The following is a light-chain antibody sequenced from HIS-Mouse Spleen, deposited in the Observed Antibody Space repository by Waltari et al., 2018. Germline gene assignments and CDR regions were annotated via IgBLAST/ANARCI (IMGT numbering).Light chain of an antibody. CDR1: SSDVGSYNL. CDR3: CSYAGSSTL. V-gene: IGLV2-23*01. J-gene: IGLJ2*01. Sequence: QSALTQPASVSGSPGQSITISCTGTSSDVGSYNLFSWYQQPPGKAPKLMIYEGSKRPSGVSNRFSGSKSGNTASLTISGLQAEDEADYYCCSYAGSSTLFGGGTKLTVL. CDR2: EGS.